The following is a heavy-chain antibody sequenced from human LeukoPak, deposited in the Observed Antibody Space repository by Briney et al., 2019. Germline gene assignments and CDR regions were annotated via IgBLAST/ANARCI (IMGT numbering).Heavy chain of an antibody. V-gene: IGHV4-39*01. CDR3: ATHPGGYCSSTSCYTGGYFTY. J-gene: IGHJ4*02. CDR1: GGSISSSGYY. CDR2: IYYSGST. D-gene: IGHD2-2*02. Sequence: SETLSLTCTVSGGSISSSGYYWGWIRQPPGKGLEWIGSIYYSGSTYYNPSLKSRVTISVDTSKNQFSLKLSSVTAVGTAVYYCATHPGGYCSSTSCYTGGYFTYWGQGTLVTVSS.